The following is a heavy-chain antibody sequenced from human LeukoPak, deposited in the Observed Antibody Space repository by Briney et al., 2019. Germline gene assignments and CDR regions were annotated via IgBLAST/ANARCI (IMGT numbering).Heavy chain of an antibody. CDR1: GYTFTVYY. D-gene: IGHD3-22*01. CDR2: INPNSGGT. Sequence: GASVKVSCKASGYTFTVYYIHWVRQAPGQGLEWMGRINPNSGGTNYAQKFQGRVTMTRDTSISIVYMELSRLRSDDTAVYYCARGGPYYYDSSGYYIGYGGQGTLVTVSS. V-gene: IGHV1-2*06. J-gene: IGHJ4*02. CDR3: ARGGPYYYDSSGYYIGY.